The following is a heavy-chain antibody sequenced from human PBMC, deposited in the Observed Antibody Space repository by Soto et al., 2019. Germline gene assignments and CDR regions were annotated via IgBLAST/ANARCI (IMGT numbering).Heavy chain of an antibody. CDR3: AREVEGYCSGGSCYDY. J-gene: IGHJ4*02. CDR1: GYTCTSYG. CDR2: ISAYNGNT. Sequence: GASVKVSCKASGYTCTSYGISWVRQAPGQGLEWMGWISAYNGNTNYAQKLQGRVTMTTDTSTSTAYMELRSLRSDDTAVYYCAREVEGYCSGGSCYDYWGQGTLVTVSS. V-gene: IGHV1-18*01. D-gene: IGHD2-15*01.